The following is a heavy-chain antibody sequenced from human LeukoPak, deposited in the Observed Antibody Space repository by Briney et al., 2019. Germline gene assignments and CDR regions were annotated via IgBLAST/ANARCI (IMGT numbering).Heavy chain of an antibody. V-gene: IGHV3-23*01. D-gene: IGHD3-9*01. CDR3: ANVRYFDWYYFDC. J-gene: IGHJ4*02. Sequence: GGSLRLSCAASGFTFSTYAMNWVRRAPGKGMDWVSGISGTGGTTYYADSVKGRFTISRDNSKNTLYLQMNSLRAEDTAVYYCANVRYFDWYYFDCWGQGALVTVSS. CDR1: GFTFSTYA. CDR2: ISGTGGTT.